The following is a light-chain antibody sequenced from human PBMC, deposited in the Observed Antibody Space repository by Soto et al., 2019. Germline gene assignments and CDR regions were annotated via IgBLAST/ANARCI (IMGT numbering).Light chain of an antibody. J-gene: IGKJ5*01. V-gene: IGKV3-15*01. CDR2: DAS. CDR3: QQYYSSLAIT. Sequence: EIVMTQSPATLSVSPGERVTLSCRASQSIYEKLAWYQQKPGQTPRLVIYDASTRATGTPGSFSGSGSGTEFTLTISSLQSEDFAVYYCQQYYSSLAITFGQGTRLEIK. CDR1: QSIYEK.